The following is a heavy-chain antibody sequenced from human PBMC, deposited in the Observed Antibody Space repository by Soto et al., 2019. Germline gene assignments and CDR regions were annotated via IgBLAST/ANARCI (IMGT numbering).Heavy chain of an antibody. Sequence: GGSLRLSXAASGFTFSSYAMSWVRQAPGKGLEWVSAISGSGGSTYYADSVKGRFTISRDNSKNTLYLQMNSLRAEDTAVYYCAKDMLRYCSSTSCRPNYFDYWGQGTLVTVSS. V-gene: IGHV3-23*01. CDR1: GFTFSSYA. CDR2: ISGSGGST. CDR3: AKDMLRYCSSTSCRPNYFDY. J-gene: IGHJ4*02. D-gene: IGHD2-2*01.